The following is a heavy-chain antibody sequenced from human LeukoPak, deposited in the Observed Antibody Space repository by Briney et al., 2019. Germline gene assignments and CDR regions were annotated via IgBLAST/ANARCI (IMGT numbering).Heavy chain of an antibody. V-gene: IGHV3-30-3*01. CDR3: VRELGGYDAY. Sequence: GRSLRLSCAASGFTFSSYAMHWVRQAPGKGLEWVAVISYDGSNKYYADSVKGRFTISRDNSKNTLYLQMNSLRAEDTAVYYCVRELGGYDAYWGQGTLVTVSS. J-gene: IGHJ4*02. CDR2: ISYDGSNK. D-gene: IGHD5-12*01. CDR1: GFTFSSYA.